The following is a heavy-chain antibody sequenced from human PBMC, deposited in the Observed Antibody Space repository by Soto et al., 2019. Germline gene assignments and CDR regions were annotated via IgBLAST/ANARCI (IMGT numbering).Heavy chain of an antibody. V-gene: IGHV3-48*03. D-gene: IGHD3-22*01. J-gene: IGHJ6*02. CDR1: GFSLSDYE. CDR3: ARDPAARIVRRLPSDFGMDV. CDR2: ISSSGNTI. Sequence: EVQLVESGGDLVQPGGSLRLSCAASGFSLSDYEMNWVRQAPGKGLEWVSYISSSGNTIYYADSVKGRFTISRDNAKNSLYRHMNTLRAEDTAVYYCARDPAARIVRRLPSDFGMDVWGQGTTVTVSS.